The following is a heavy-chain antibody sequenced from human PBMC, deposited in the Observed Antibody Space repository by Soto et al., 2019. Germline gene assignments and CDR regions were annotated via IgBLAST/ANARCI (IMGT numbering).Heavy chain of an antibody. CDR3: ARNLGYSSSYYFDY. Sequence: EVQLVESGGGLVQPGGSLRLSCAVSGFTFSDHYMDWVRQAPGKGLEWVGRIRNQANSYTTEYAASVKGRFTISRDGSKNSLYLQMNSLKTEDTAMYYCARNLGYSSSYYFDYWGQGTLVTVSS. D-gene: IGHD6-19*01. J-gene: IGHJ4*02. V-gene: IGHV3-72*01. CDR2: IRNQANSYTT. CDR1: GFTFSDHY.